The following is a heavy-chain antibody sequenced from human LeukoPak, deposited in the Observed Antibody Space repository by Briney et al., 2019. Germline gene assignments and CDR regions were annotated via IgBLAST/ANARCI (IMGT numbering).Heavy chain of an antibody. D-gene: IGHD5-24*01. CDR1: GFTFRNYV. J-gene: IGHJ1*01. V-gene: IGHV3-23*01. CDR2: ISGSGGST. CDR3: AKDKRWLQVLYFQH. Sequence: GGSLRLSCAASGFTFRNYVIHWVRQAPGKGLEWVSAISGSGGSTYYADSVKGRFTISRDNSKNTLYLQMNSLRAEDTAVYYCAKDKRWLQVLYFQHWGQGTLVTVSS.